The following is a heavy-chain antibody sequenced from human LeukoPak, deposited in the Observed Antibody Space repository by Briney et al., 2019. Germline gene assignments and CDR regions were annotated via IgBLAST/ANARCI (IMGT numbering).Heavy chain of an antibody. J-gene: IGHJ4*02. D-gene: IGHD3-22*01. Sequence: HAGGSLRLSCAASGFTFDDYAMHWVRQAPGKGLEWVSGISWNSGSIGYADSVKGRFTISRDNAKNSLYLQMNSLRAEDTALYYCAKDPTYYYDSSGYFDYWGQGTLATVSS. CDR2: ISWNSGSI. CDR1: GFTFDDYA. V-gene: IGHV3-9*01. CDR3: AKDPTYYYDSSGYFDY.